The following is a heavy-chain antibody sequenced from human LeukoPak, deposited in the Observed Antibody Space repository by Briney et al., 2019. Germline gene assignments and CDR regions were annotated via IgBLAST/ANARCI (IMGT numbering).Heavy chain of an antibody. D-gene: IGHD5-18*01. V-gene: IGHV3-48*03. J-gene: IGHJ6*04. Sequence: GGSLRLSCSTSGFTFSSYEMNWVRQAPGKGLELVSYISSSGSTIYYADSVKGRFTISRDNAKNSLYLQMNSLRAEDTAVYYCATLQPYGMDVWGKGTTVTVSS. CDR3: ATLQPYGMDV. CDR1: GFTFSSYE. CDR2: ISSSGSTI.